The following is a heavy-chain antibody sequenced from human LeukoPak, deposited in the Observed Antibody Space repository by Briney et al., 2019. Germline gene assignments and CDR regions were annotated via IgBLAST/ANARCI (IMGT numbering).Heavy chain of an antibody. V-gene: IGHV3-48*01. J-gene: IGHJ4*02. CDR2: ISDSSAM. D-gene: IGHD5-12*01. CDR1: GFTFRTYS. Sequence: PGGSLRHSCAASGFTFRTYSMKWVRQAPGKGLEWVSYISDSSAMYYADSVRGRFTISRENDKNSLFLQMNSLRAEDTAVYYCARDGGYSGFDADCWGQGTLVTVSS. CDR3: ARDGGYSGFDADC.